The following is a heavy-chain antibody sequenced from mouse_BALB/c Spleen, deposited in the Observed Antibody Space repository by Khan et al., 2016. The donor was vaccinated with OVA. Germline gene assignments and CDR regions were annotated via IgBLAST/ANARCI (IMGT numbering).Heavy chain of an antibody. CDR1: GFTFSSYG. CDR2: INSNGGST. V-gene: IGHV5-6-3*01. Sequence: EVELVESGGGLVQPGGSLKPSCAASGFTFSSYGMSWVRQTPDKRLELVATINSNGGSTYYPDSVKGRFTISRDNAKNTLYLQMSSLKSEDTAMYYCARDRAYWGQGTTLTVSS. D-gene: IGHD3-1*01. J-gene: IGHJ2*01. CDR3: ARDRAY.